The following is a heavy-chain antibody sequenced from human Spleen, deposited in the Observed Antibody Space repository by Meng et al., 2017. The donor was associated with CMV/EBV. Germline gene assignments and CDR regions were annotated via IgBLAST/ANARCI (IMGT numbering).Heavy chain of an antibody. V-gene: IGHV3-21*01. CDR3: ARGFPVYYDIFTGYYSDY. Sequence: GGSLRLSCAAPGFTFSAFSMNWVRQAPGKGLEWVSSISTTSSYIYYADSVKGRFTISRDNAKNSLYLQMNSLRAEDTAVYYCARGFPVYYDIFTGYYSDYWCQGTLVTVSS. J-gene: IGHJ4*02. CDR2: ISTTSSYI. D-gene: IGHD3-9*01. CDR1: GFTFSAFS.